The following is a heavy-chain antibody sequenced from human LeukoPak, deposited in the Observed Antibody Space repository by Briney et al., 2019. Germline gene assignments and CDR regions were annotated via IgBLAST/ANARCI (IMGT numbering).Heavy chain of an antibody. J-gene: IGHJ4*02. V-gene: IGHV4-39*01. CDR1: GGSISSSNYF. CDR2: FYYRGST. CDR3: ARGRGRLEYYYDFDY. D-gene: IGHD3-22*01. Sequence: SETLSLTCTVSGGSISSSNYFWGWIRQPPGKGLEWIGSFYYRGSTYYSPTLKSRVTISVDTSKNQFSLKLSSVTAADTAVYYCARGRGRLEYYYDFDYWGQGTLVTVSS.